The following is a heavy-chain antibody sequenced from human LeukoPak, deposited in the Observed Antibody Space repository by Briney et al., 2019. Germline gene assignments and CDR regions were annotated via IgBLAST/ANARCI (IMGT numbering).Heavy chain of an antibody. V-gene: IGHV4-39*01. CDR1: GGSISSSSYY. CDR3: ARGRQELVRTQYYYYGMDV. CDR2: IYYSGST. Sequence: SSETLSLTCTVSGGSISSSSYYWGWLRQPPGKGLEWIGGIYYSGSTYYKPSLKSRVTISVDTSKNQFCLKLSSVTAADTAVYYCARGRQELVRTQYYYYGMDVWGQGTTVTVSS. J-gene: IGHJ6*02. D-gene: IGHD6-13*01.